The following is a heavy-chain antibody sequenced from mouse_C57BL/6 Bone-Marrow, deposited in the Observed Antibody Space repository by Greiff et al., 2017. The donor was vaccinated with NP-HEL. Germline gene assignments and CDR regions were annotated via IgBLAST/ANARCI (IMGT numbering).Heavy chain of an antibody. V-gene: IGHV5-12*01. Sequence: EVQLVESGGGLVQPGGSLKLSCAASGFTFSDYYMYWVRQTPEKRLEWVAYISNGGGSTYYPDTVKGRFTISRDNAKNTLYLQMRRLKSEDTAMYYCARLLYDYDVRGAMDYWGQGTSVTVSS. D-gene: IGHD2-4*01. CDR2: ISNGGGST. CDR3: ARLLYDYDVRGAMDY. CDR1: GFTFSDYY. J-gene: IGHJ4*01.